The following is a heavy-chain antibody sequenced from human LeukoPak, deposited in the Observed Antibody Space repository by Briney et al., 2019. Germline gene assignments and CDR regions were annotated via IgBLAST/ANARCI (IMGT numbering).Heavy chain of an antibody. D-gene: IGHD2-2*01. Sequence: GGSLTLSCAASGFTFSSYEFNWVRQAPGKGLEWVSYISSSGRTIFYADSVKGRFTISRDNAKNSLYLQMNSLRAEDTAVYHCARGDEYCSSTSCYAGPSYGLDVCGQRTTVTVSS. J-gene: IGHJ6*02. V-gene: IGHV3-48*03. CDR3: ARGDEYCSSTSCYAGPSYGLDV. CDR2: ISSSGRTI. CDR1: GFTFSSYE.